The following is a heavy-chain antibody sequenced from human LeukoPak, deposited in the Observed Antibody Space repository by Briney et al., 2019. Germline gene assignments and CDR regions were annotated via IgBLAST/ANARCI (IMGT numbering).Heavy chain of an antibody. Sequence: GASVKVSCKASGYTFTGYYMHWVRQAPGQGLEWMGWINPNSGGTNYAQKFQGRVTMTRDTSISTAYMELSRLRSDDTAVYYCARDSTRSVLWFGELPPSPFDYWGQGTLVNVSS. J-gene: IGHJ4*02. CDR2: INPNSGGT. D-gene: IGHD3-10*01. V-gene: IGHV1-2*02. CDR1: GYTFTGYY. CDR3: ARDSTRSVLWFGELPPSPFDY.